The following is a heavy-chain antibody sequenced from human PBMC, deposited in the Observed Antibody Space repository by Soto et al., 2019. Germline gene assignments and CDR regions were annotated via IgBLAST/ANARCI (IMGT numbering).Heavy chain of an antibody. Sequence: QVKLVESGGGVVQPGRSLRLSCAASGFTFSSYGMHWVRQAPGKGLEWVAVIWYDGSNKYYADSVKGRFTISRDNSKNTLYLQMNSLRAEDTAVYYCARDRMVRGPFDYWGQGTLVTVSS. CDR3: ARDRMVRGPFDY. D-gene: IGHD3-10*01. V-gene: IGHV3-33*01. CDR2: IWYDGSNK. CDR1: GFTFSSYG. J-gene: IGHJ4*02.